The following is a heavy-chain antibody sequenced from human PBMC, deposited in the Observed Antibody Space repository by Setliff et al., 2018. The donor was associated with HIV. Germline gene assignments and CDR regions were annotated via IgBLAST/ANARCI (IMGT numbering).Heavy chain of an antibody. CDR2: IYYSGST. V-gene: IGHV4-31*03. D-gene: IGHD4-4*01. Sequence: ASETLSLTCTVSGGAISSGGYYWSWIRQHPGKGLEWSGYIYYSGSTYYNPSLKSRVTISVDTSKNQFSLKLSSVTAEDTAVYYCTRDYRNLGFDLWGRGSLVTVSS. CDR1: GGAISSGGYY. CDR3: TRDYRNLGFDL. J-gene: IGHJ2*01.